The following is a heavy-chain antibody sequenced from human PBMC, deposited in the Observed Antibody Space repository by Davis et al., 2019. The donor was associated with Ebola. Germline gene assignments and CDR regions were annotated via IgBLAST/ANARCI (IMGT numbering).Heavy chain of an antibody. Sequence: ASVKVSCKASGYTFTGYYMHWVRQAPGQGLEWMGWMNPNSGNTGYAQKFQGRVTITRNTSISTAYMELRSLRSDDTAVYYCARDPPYYDSSGYYNGSMDVWGQGTTVTVSS. J-gene: IGHJ6*02. CDR2: MNPNSGNT. D-gene: IGHD3-22*01. V-gene: IGHV1-8*03. CDR1: GYTFTGYY. CDR3: ARDPPYYDSSGYYNGSMDV.